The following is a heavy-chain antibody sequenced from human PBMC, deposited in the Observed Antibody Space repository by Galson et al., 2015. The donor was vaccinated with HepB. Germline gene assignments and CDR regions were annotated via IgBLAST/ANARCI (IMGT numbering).Heavy chain of an antibody. CDR2: INAGGSSP. CDR3: AKGFLSSTGAYYLDY. J-gene: IGHJ4*02. D-gene: IGHD3-3*01. CDR1: GFSFSTNA. V-gene: IGHV3-23*01. Sequence: SLRLSCAASGFSFSTNAMYWVRQAPGEGLEWISSINAGGSSPHYADSVKGRFAISRGNSKNTLYLQMNSLRAEDTALYYCAKGFLSSTGAYYLDYWGQGALVTVSS.